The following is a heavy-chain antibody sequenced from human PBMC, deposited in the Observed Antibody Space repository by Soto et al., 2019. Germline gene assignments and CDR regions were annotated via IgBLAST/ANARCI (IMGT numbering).Heavy chain of an antibody. CDR3: ARDFPTVTTGGPDY. CDR1: GYIFTKYG. V-gene: IGHV1-18*01. Sequence: QVQLVQSGAEVKKPGASVKVSCKASGYIFTKYGISWVRQAPGQGLEWMGWISAYNGNTNYAQKLQGRVTMTTDTATSTAYMELVGLTSDDTAVYYFARDFPTVTTGGPDYWGQGSLVTVSS. J-gene: IGHJ4*02. CDR2: ISAYNGNT. D-gene: IGHD4-17*01.